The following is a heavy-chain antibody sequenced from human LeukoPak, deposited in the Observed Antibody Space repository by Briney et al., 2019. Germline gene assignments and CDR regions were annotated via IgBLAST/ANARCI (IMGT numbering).Heavy chain of an antibody. J-gene: IGHJ4*02. CDR1: GFTFSSYG. V-gene: IGHV3-30*02. CDR3: AKEDTAGEYFDY. D-gene: IGHD5-18*01. Sequence: PGGSLRLSCAASGFTFSSYGMHWVRQAPGKGLEWVAFIRYDESNKYYADSVKGRFTISRDNSKNTLYLQMNSLRAEDTAVYYCAKEDTAGEYFDYWGQGTLVTVSS. CDR2: IRYDESNK.